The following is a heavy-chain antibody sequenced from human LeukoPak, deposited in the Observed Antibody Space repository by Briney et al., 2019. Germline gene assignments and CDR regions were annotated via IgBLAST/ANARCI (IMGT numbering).Heavy chain of an antibody. J-gene: IGHJ3*02. CDR1: GGSISSYY. CDR3: ASTDYYDSSGYYVSHAFDI. V-gene: IGHV4-4*07. CDR2: IYTSGST. Sequence: SQTLSLTCTVSGGSISSYYWSWIRQPAGKGLEWIGRIYTSGSTNYNPSLKSRVTMSVDTSKNQFSLKLSSVTAADTAVYYCASTDYYDSSGYYVSHAFDIWGQGTMVTVSS. D-gene: IGHD3-22*01.